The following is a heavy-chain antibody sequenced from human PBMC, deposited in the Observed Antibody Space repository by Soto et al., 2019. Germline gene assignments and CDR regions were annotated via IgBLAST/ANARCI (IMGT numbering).Heavy chain of an antibody. Sequence: SETLSLTCTVSGGSISTSSYSWGWIRQPPGKGLEWIGSIYYSGSTYYNPSLKSRVTISVDTSKNQFSLKLSSVTAADTAVYYCARDYDSSGDYWGQGTLVTVSS. CDR1: GGSISTSSYS. CDR2: IYYSGST. J-gene: IGHJ4*02. V-gene: IGHV4-39*01. CDR3: ARDYDSSGDY. D-gene: IGHD3-22*01.